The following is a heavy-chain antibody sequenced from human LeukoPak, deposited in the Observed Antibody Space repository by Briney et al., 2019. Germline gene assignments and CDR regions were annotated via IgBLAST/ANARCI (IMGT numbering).Heavy chain of an antibody. D-gene: IGHD3-3*01. CDR1: GYTFSSYW. V-gene: IGHV5-51*01. CDR3: ARQNDFRLDY. Sequence: GESLQISCKGSGYTFSSYWIGCVRHMPGKELEWMGILYPGDSDTRYSPSLQGPVTNSVDTSIGTAYQQWSSLKASDTAIYYCARQNDFRLDYWGQGTVVTVSS. J-gene: IGHJ4*02. CDR2: LYPGDSDT.